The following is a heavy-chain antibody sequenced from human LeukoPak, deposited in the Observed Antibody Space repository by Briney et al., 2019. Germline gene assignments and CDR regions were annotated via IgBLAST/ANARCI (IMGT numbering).Heavy chain of an antibody. D-gene: IGHD6-19*01. CDR1: GYTFTSYG. V-gene: IGHV1-18*01. CDR2: ISAYNGNT. CDR3: ARDLRAREQWLSPDY. Sequence: ASVKVSCKASGYTFTSYGISWVRQAPGQGLEGMGWISAYNGNTNYAQKLQGRVTMTTDTSTSTAYMELRSLRSDDTAVYYCARDLRAREQWLSPDYWGQGTLVTVSS. J-gene: IGHJ4*02.